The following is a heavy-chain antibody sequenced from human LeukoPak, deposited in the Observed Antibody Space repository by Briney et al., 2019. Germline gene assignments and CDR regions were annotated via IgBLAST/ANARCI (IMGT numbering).Heavy chain of an antibody. CDR1: GFTFSSYA. D-gene: IGHD3-22*01. Sequence: GGSLRLSCAASGFTFSSYAMSWVRQAPGKGLEWVSAISGIGGSTYYADSVKGRFTISRDNSKNSLYLQMNSLRAEDTAVYYCAKDLYYYDTSGYDYWGQGTLVTVSS. J-gene: IGHJ4*02. V-gene: IGHV3-23*01. CDR3: AKDLYYYDTSGYDY. CDR2: ISGIGGST.